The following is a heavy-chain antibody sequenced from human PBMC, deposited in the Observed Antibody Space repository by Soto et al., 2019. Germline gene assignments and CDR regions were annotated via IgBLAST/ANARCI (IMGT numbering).Heavy chain of an antibody. Sequence: QVQLQESGPGLVKPSQTLSLTCTVSGGSISSGGYYWSWIRQHPGKGLEWIGYIYYSGSTYYNPSLKSRVTISVDTSNIHFSRKLSSVTAADTAVYYCARVSPNHIWFGELPAPYFDYWRQGTLVTVSS. CDR3: ARVSPNHIWFGELPAPYFDY. CDR1: GGSISSGGYY. D-gene: IGHD3-10*01. CDR2: IYYSGST. V-gene: IGHV4-31*03. J-gene: IGHJ4*02.